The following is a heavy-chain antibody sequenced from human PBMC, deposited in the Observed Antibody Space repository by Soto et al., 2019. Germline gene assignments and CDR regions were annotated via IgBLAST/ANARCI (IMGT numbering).Heavy chain of an antibody. V-gene: IGHV3-23*01. Sequence: PGGSLRLSCAASGFTFSSYAMSWVRQAPGKGLEWVSAISGSGGSTYYADSVKGRFTISKDNSKNTLYLQMNSLRAEDTAVYYCANIGGYNSGYFDYWGQGTLVTVSS. CDR3: ANIGGYNSGYFDY. CDR1: GFTFSSYA. J-gene: IGHJ4*02. D-gene: IGHD5-12*01. CDR2: ISGSGGST.